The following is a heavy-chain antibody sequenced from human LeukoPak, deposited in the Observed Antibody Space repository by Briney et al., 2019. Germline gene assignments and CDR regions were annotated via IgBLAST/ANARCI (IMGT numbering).Heavy chain of an antibody. Sequence: SVTVSCKASGGTFSSYAISWVRQAPGQGLEWMGGIIPIFGTANYAQKFQGRVTITADESTSTAYMELRSLRSEDTAVYYCARQLFAIFGVVIYYYYGMDVWGQGTTVTVSS. J-gene: IGHJ6*02. CDR2: IIPIFGTA. CDR1: GGTFSSYA. CDR3: ARQLFAIFGVVIYYYYGMDV. V-gene: IGHV1-69*13. D-gene: IGHD3-3*01.